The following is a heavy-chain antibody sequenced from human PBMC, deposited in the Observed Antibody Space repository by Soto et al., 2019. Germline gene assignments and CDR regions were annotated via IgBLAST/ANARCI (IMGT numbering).Heavy chain of an antibody. CDR3: ARDVGYCISTSCYSRFDP. D-gene: IGHD2-2*02. Sequence: QVQLQESGPGLVKPSETLSLTCTVSGGSISSYYWSWIRQPPGKGLEWIGYIYYSGSTNYNPSLKSRVXMXVDXAKNHFSLKLSSVTAADTAVYYCARDVGYCISTSCYSRFDPWGQGTLVTVSS. J-gene: IGHJ5*02. V-gene: IGHV4-59*01. CDR1: GGSISSYY. CDR2: IYYSGST.